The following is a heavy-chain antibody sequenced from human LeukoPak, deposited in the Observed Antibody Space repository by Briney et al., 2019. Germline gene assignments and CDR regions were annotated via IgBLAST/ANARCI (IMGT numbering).Heavy chain of an antibody. D-gene: IGHD1-26*01. J-gene: IGHJ4*02. CDR1: GFTVSSNY. CDR2: IYSGGST. V-gene: IGHV3-66*02. Sequence: GGSLRLSCAASGFTVSSNYMSWVRQAPGKGLEWVSVIYSGGSTYYADSVKGRFTISRDNSKNTLYLQMNSLRAEDTAVCYCASAIVGATIFDYWGQGTLVTVSP. CDR3: ASAIVGATIFDY.